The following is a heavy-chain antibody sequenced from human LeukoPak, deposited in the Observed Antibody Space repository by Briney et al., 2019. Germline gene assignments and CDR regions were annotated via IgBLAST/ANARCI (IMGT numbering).Heavy chain of an antibody. CDR3: HTLRDVFDI. Sequence: GRSLRLSCAASGFTFSSYGMHWVRQAPGKGLEWVAVIWYDGSNKYYADSVKGRFTISRDNSKNTLYLQMNSLRAEDTAVYYCHTLRDVFDIWGQGTMVTVSS. CDR2: IWYDGSNK. V-gene: IGHV3-33*01. D-gene: IGHD4-17*01. CDR1: GFTFSSYG. J-gene: IGHJ3*02.